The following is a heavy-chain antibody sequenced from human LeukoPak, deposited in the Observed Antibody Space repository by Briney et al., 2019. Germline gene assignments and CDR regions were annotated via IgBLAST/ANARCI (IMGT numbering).Heavy chain of an antibody. CDR1: GFTFSSYA. Sequence: EPGGSLRLSCAASGFTFSSYAMAWVRQAPGKGLEWVSGISGSGGNTYYADSVKGRFTISRDNSKNTLYLQMNSLRAEDTAVYYCAKGYGGEPRRWFDPWGQGTLVTVSS. D-gene: IGHD5-12*01. CDR3: AKGYGGEPRRWFDP. CDR2: ISGSGGNT. V-gene: IGHV3-23*01. J-gene: IGHJ5*02.